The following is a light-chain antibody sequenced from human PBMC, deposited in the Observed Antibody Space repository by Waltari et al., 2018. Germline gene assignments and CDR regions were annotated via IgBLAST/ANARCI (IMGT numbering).Light chain of an antibody. J-gene: IGKJ1*01. CDR2: GAS. Sequence: EIVMTQSPGTLTLSPGERATLSCRASQRVGSNYLAWYQRKPGQAPRLLVYGASNRATGIPDRFSGSGSGTDFTLTISRLEPQDFAVYYCHQYATSPLKFGQGTKVEI. V-gene: IGKV3-20*01. CDR3: HQYATSPLK. CDR1: QRVGSNY.